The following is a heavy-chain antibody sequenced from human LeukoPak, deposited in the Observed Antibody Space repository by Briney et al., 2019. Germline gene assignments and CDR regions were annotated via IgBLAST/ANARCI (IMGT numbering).Heavy chain of an antibody. CDR1: GGSFSGYY. J-gene: IGHJ1*01. Sequence: PSETLSLTCAVYGGSFSGYYWSWIRQPPGKGLERIGEINHSGSTNYNPSLKSRVTISVDTSKNQFSLKLSSVTAADTVVYYCARVRRRYTEYFQHWGQGTLVTVSS. D-gene: IGHD1-1*01. CDR2: INHSGST. V-gene: IGHV4-34*01. CDR3: ARVRRRYTEYFQH.